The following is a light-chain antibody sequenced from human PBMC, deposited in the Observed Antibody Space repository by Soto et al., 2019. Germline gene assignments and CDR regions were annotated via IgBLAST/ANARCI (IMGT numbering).Light chain of an antibody. CDR3: LQDHNFPRT. V-gene: IGKV1-6*01. CDR2: AAS. J-gene: IGKJ1*01. Sequence: AIQMTQSPSSLSASVGDRVTITCRASQGIRNDLGWYQQRPGKAPKLLIYAASSLESGVPSRFSGSGSGTDFTLTISSLQPEDFATYFCLQDHNFPRTFGQGTTVDIK. CDR1: QGIRND.